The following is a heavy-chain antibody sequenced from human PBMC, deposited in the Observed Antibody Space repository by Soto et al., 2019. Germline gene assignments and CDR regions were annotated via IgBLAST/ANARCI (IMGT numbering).Heavy chain of an antibody. CDR3: AREQFLTGHLGYYGMDV. Sequence: SVKVSCKASGGTFSSSAISWVRQAPGQGLEWMGGFIPIFGTANYAQKFQGRVTITADKSTSTAYMELSSLRSEDTAVYYCAREQFLTGHLGYYGMDVWGQGTTGTVSS. CDR2: FIPIFGTA. CDR1: GGTFSSSA. D-gene: IGHD3-9*01. J-gene: IGHJ6*02. V-gene: IGHV1-69*06.